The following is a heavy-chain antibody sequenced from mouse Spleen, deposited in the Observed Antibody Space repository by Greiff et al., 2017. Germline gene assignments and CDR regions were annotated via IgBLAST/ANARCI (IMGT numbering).Heavy chain of an antibody. Sequence: EVQLQQSGPELVKPGASVKISCKASGYTFTDYYMNWVKQSHGKSLEWIGDINPNNGGTSYNQKFKGKATLTVDKSSSTAYMELRSLTSEDSAVYYCARVAYYSNSWFAYWGQGTLVTVSA. D-gene: IGHD2-5*01. CDR3: ARVAYYSNSWFAY. CDR2: INPNNGGT. J-gene: IGHJ3*01. CDR1: GYTFTDYY. V-gene: IGHV1-26*01.